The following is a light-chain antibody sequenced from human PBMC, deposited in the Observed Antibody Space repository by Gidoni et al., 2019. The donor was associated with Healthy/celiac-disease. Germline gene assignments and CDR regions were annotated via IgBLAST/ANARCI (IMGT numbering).Light chain of an antibody. J-gene: IGKJ1*01. CDR1: QSISSY. V-gene: IGKV1-39*01. Sequence: DIEMTQSPSSSSASAGDRVTITCRSSQSISSYLNWYQQKPGKAPKLLIYAASRLQSGVPSRFSSGGSRADFTLTISSLQPEDFTNYCYQQSYSTPHTFGQGTKVEIK. CDR3: QQSYSTPHT. CDR2: AAS.